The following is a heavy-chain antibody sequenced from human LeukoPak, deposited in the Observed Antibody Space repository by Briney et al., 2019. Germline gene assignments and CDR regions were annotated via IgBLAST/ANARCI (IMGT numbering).Heavy chain of an antibody. CDR3: AKDRSPTGSYYGMDV. J-gene: IGHJ6*02. CDR1: GFTFSYHA. CDR2: ISNDGSKK. V-gene: IGHV3-30*18. Sequence: GGSLRLSCAASGFTFSYHAMRWVCQAPGKGLEWVAVISNDGSKKSYIDSVKGRFTVSSDKSTDTLYLQMNSLRPEDTAVYYCAKDRSPTGSYYGMDVWGQGTTVIVSS. D-gene: IGHD1-1*01.